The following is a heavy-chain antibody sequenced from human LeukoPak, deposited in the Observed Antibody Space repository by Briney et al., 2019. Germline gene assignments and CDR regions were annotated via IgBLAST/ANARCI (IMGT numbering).Heavy chain of an antibody. CDR2: IYYSGST. Sequence: KPSETLSLTCTVSGYSISSGYFWGWMRQPPGKGLEWIGSIYYSGSTYYNPSLKSRVTISVDTSKSQFSLKLSSVTAADTAVYYCARPVYDFWSGPPYYYYYYMDVWGKGTTVTVSS. D-gene: IGHD3-3*01. V-gene: IGHV4-38-2*02. J-gene: IGHJ6*03. CDR3: ARPVYDFWSGPPYYYYYYMDV. CDR1: GYSISSGYF.